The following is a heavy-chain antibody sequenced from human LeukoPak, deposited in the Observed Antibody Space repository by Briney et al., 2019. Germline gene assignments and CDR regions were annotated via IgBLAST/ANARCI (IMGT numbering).Heavy chain of an antibody. V-gene: IGHV4-34*01. CDR1: GGSFSGYY. J-gene: IGHJ2*01. CDR3: ARGKDWYFDL. CDR2: INHSGST. Sequence: SETLSLTCAVYGGSFSGYYWSWIRQPPGKGLEWIGEINHSGSTNYNPSLKSRVTISVDTSKNQFSLKLSSVTAADTAVYYCARGKDWYFDLWGRGTMVTVSS.